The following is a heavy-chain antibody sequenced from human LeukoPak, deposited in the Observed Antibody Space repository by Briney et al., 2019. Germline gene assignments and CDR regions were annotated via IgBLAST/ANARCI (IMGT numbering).Heavy chain of an antibody. Sequence: GGSLRLSCAASRFTFSSYGMHWVRQAPGKGLEWVAVIWYDGSNKYYADSVKGRFTISRDNSKNTLYLQMNSLRAEDTAVYYCARARGENDILTGYPGAFDIWGQGTMVTVSS. D-gene: IGHD3-9*01. J-gene: IGHJ3*02. CDR1: RFTFSSYG. CDR3: ARARGENDILTGYPGAFDI. CDR2: IWYDGSNK. V-gene: IGHV3-33*01.